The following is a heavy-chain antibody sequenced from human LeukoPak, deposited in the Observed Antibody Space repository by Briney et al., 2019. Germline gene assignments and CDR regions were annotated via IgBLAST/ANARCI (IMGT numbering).Heavy chain of an antibody. D-gene: IGHD1-26*01. CDR2: FDPKDGQS. CDR1: GYTRTQFS. J-gene: IGHJ4*02. V-gene: IGHV1-24*01. Sequence: ASVKVSCKVSGYTRTQFSIHWVRQVPGKGLEWMGGFDPKDGQSIYAQRFQGRVTMTEDTATGTAYMALSSLRSEDTAKYYCATAKTYGGNYYVFDFWGQGTPVTVSS. CDR3: ATAKTYGGNYYVFDF.